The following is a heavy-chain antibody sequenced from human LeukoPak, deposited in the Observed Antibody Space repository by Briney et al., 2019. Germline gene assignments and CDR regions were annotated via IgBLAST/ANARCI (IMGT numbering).Heavy chain of an antibody. D-gene: IGHD4-4*01. V-gene: IGHV4-34*01. CDR1: GGSFSGYY. CDR3: ARDPTTVTTIFDS. CDR2: INHSGST. J-gene: IGHJ4*02. Sequence: SETLSLTCAVYGGSFSGYYWSWIRQPPGKGLEWIGEINHSGSTNYNPSLKSRVTISVDTSKNQFSLKLSSVTAADTAVYYCARDPTTVTTIFDSWGQGILVTVSS.